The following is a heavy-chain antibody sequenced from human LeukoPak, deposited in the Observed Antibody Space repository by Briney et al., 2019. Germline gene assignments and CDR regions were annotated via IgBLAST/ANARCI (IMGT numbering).Heavy chain of an antibody. Sequence: VGSLRLSCAASGSTFSSHTMNWVRQAPGKGLEWISYISNTGSVIYYADSVKGRFTISRDNAKNSLYLQMNSLRAEDTAVYYCARNLPAADYWGQGTLVTVSS. J-gene: IGHJ4*02. CDR3: ARNLPAADY. D-gene: IGHD2-2*01. CDR2: ISNTGSVI. V-gene: IGHV3-48*04. CDR1: GSTFSSHT.